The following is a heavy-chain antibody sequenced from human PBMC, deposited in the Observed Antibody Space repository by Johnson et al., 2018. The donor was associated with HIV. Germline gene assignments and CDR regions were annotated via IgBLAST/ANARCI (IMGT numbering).Heavy chain of an antibody. V-gene: IGHV3-53*01. CDR2: IYSGGRT. CDR3: ARSPETGDRLWRAFDI. J-gene: IGHJ3*02. D-gene: IGHD4-17*01. Sequence: VQLVESGGGLIQPGGSLRLSCAASGFTVSSNYMSWVRQAPGKGLEWVSLIYSGGRTYYADSVRGRFTISRDSSKNTLYLQMKSLRVEDTAVYYCARSPETGDRLWRAFDIWGQGTMVTVSS. CDR1: GFTVSSNY.